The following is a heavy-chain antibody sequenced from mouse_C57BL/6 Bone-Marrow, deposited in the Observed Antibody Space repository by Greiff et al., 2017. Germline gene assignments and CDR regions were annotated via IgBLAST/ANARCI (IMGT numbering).Heavy chain of an antibody. CDR1: GFTFSDFY. CDR2: RRNKANDYTT. J-gene: IGHJ1*01. D-gene: IGHD1-1*01. Sequence: EVKVVESGGGLVQPGGSLRLSCATSGFTFSDFYMEWVRQPPGKRLEWIAARRNKANDYTTEYSAAVKGRFIVFRDTSQSILYLQMNALRAEDTAIYYCARDYYGSSYWYFDVWGAGTTVTVSS. V-gene: IGHV7-1*02. CDR3: ARDYYGSSYWYFDV.